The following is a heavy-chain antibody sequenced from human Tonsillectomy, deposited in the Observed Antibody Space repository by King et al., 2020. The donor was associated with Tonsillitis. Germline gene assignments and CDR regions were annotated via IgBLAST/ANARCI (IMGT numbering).Heavy chain of an antibody. CDR1: GYTFTSHG. Sequence: VQLVESGAEVKKPGASVKVSCKASGYTFTSHGINWVRQAPGQGLEWMGWISAYNGNTNYAQNFQGRVTMTTDTSTNTAYMELRSLRSDDTAVYYCAGDRLAARPEAFDIWGQGTMVTVSS. J-gene: IGHJ3*02. CDR2: ISAYNGNT. V-gene: IGHV1-18*01. D-gene: IGHD6-6*01. CDR3: AGDRLAARPEAFDI.